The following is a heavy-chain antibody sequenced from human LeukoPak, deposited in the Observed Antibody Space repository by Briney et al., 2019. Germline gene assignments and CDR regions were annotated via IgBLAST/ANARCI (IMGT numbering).Heavy chain of an antibody. CDR2: INHSGST. CDR3: ARGGQSNYDFDY. Sequence: SETLSLTCAVYGGSFSGYYWSWIRQPPGKGLEWIGEINHSGSTNYNPSLKSRVTISVDTSKNQFSLKLSSVTAADTAVYYCARGGQSNYDFDYWDQGTLVTVSS. V-gene: IGHV4-34*01. D-gene: IGHD4-11*01. J-gene: IGHJ4*02. CDR1: GGSFSGYY.